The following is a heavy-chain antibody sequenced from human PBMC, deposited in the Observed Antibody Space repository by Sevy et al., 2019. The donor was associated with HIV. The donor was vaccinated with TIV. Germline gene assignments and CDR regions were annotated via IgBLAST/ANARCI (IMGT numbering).Heavy chain of an antibody. V-gene: IGHV3-48*02. CDR3: AREEHDYGDYGGAFDI. J-gene: IGHJ3*02. CDR1: RFTFSSYS. Sequence: GGSLRLSCAASRFTFSSYSMNWVRQAPGKGLEWVSYISSSSSTIYYSDSVKGRFTISRDNAKNSLYLQMNSLRDEDTAVYYCAREEHDYGDYGGAFDIWGQGTMVTVSS. D-gene: IGHD4-17*01. CDR2: ISSSSSTI.